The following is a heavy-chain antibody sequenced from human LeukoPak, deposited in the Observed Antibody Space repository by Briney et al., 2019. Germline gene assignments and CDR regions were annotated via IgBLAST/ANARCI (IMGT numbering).Heavy chain of an antibody. V-gene: IGHV3-23*01. J-gene: IGHJ4*02. Sequence: GGSLRLSCAASGFTFSIYAMSWVRQAPGKGLEWVSAISGSGDSTYYADSVKGRFTISRDNSKNTLYLQMNSLRAEDTAVYYCAKDGYSSSWLDYWGQGTLVTVSS. D-gene: IGHD6-13*01. CDR1: GFTFSIYA. CDR3: AKDGYSSSWLDY. CDR2: ISGSGDST.